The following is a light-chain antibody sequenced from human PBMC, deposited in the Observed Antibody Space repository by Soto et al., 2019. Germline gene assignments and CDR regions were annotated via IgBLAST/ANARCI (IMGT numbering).Light chain of an antibody. CDR1: QSVSSSY. V-gene: IGKV3-20*01. J-gene: IGKJ1*01. CDR2: GAS. Sequence: VLTQLPATLSLSPGERATLSCRASQSVSSSYLAWYQQKPGQAPRLLIYGASSRATGIPDRFSGSGSGTEFTLTISRLEPEDFTVYYCHHYETFGQGTKVDIK. CDR3: HHYET.